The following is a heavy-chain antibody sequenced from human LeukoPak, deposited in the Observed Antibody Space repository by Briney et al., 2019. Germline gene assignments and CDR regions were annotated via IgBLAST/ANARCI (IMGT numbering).Heavy chain of an antibody. CDR3: ARAPGVGYYYYMDV. CDR2: IIPIFGTA. Sequence: GASVKFSCKASGGTFSSYAISCVRQAPGQGLEWMGGIIPIFGTANYAQKFQGRVTITTDESTSTAYMELSSLRSEDTAVYYCARAPGVGYYYYMDVWGKGTTVTVSS. J-gene: IGHJ6*03. CDR1: GGTFSSYA. V-gene: IGHV1-69*05. D-gene: IGHD3-10*01.